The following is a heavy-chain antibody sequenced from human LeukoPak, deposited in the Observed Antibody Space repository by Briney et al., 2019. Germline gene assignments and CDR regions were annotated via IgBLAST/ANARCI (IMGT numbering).Heavy chain of an antibody. J-gene: IGHJ5*02. CDR3: AREGVNYYDSSGYYAVS. V-gene: IGHV3-66*01. Sequence: GGSLRLSYAASGLTVSNQFMDWVRQAPGKGLEWVSSIYSGGATYYSDSVRGRFTISRDSSQNTVYLQMNSLRAEDTAVYYCAREGVNYYDSSGYYAVSSGQGTLVTVSS. CDR1: GLTVSNQF. D-gene: IGHD3-22*01. CDR2: IYSGGAT.